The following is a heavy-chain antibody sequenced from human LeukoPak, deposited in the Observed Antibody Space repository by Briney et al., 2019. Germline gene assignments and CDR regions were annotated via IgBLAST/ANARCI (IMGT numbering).Heavy chain of an antibody. J-gene: IGHJ5*02. V-gene: IGHV4-4*09. Sequence: PSETLSLTCTVSGASISSYCWSRVRQPPGKGLEWLGYIYTSGRIDYNPSLKSRVTMSVDTSKNQLSMELRFLTAADTAVYYCATSYDAKTAPYDLWGQGTLVTVSS. D-gene: IGHD3-3*01. CDR2: IYTSGRI. CDR1: GASISSYC. CDR3: ATSYDAKTAPYDL.